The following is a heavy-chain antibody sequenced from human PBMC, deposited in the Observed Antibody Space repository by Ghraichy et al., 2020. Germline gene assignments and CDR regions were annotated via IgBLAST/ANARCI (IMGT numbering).Heavy chain of an antibody. CDR1: GFTFSSYA. J-gene: IGHJ6*02. V-gene: IGHV3-23*01. D-gene: IGHD4-17*01. CDR3: AKILAGYSVTAENYYYGMDV. CDR2: ISGSGGST. Sequence: GGSLRLSCAASGFTFSSYAMSWVRQAPGKGLEWVSAISGSGGSTYYADSVKGRFTISRDNSKNTLYLQMNSLRAEDTAVYYCAKILAGYSVTAENYYYGMDVWGQGTTVTVSS.